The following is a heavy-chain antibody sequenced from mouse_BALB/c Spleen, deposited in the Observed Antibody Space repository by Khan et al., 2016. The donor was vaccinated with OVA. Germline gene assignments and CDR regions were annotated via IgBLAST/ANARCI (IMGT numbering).Heavy chain of an antibody. CDR3: VRGFYGDPFAY. CDR1: GFPFSDYY. Sequence: EVELVESGGGLVKPGGSLTLSCAASGFPFSDYYMYWVRQTPEKRLEWVATISDGGSYTYYPDSVKGRFTISRDDAENNLYLQMSSLKSEDTARYHCVRGFYGDPFAYWGQGTLVTVSA. V-gene: IGHV5-4*02. CDR2: ISDGGSYT. J-gene: IGHJ3*01. D-gene: IGHD2-13*01.